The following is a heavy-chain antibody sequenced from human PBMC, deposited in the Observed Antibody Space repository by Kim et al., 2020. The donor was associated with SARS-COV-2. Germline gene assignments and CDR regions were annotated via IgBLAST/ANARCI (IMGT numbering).Heavy chain of an antibody. J-gene: IGHJ5*02. V-gene: IGHV5-51*01. CDR3: ARGPGYCSSTSCYVRFDP. CDR2: IYPGDSDT. D-gene: IGHD2-2*03. Sequence: GESLKISCKGSGYSFTSYWIGWVRQMPGKGLEWMGIIYPGDSDTRYSPSFQGQVTISADKSISTAYLQWSSLKASDSAMYYCARGPGYCSSTSCYVRFDPWDQGTLVTVSS. CDR1: GYSFTSYW.